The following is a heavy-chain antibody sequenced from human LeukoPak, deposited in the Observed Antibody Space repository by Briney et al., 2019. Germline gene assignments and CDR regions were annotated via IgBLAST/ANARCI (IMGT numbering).Heavy chain of an antibody. CDR2: ISSSSSYI. J-gene: IGHJ4*02. D-gene: IGHD4-17*01. CDR1: GFTFGDYG. V-gene: IGHV3-21*01. CDR3: ARDERTTIPFFDY. Sequence: GGSLRLSCTASGFTFGDYGMSWVRQAPGKGLEWVSSISSSSSYIYYADSVKGRFTISSDNAKNSLYLQMNSLRAEDTAVYYCARDERTTIPFFDYWGQGTLVTVSS.